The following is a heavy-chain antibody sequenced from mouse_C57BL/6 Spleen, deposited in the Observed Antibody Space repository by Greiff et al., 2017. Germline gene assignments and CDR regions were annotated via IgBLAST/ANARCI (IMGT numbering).Heavy chain of an antibody. V-gene: IGHV1-39*01. CDR1: GYSFTDYN. CDR3: ARDTVVRGGDAMDY. CDR2: INPNYGTT. J-gene: IGHJ4*01. D-gene: IGHD1-1*01. Sequence: EVKLMESGPELVKPGASVKISCKASGYSFTDYNMNWVKQSNGKSLEWIGVINPNYGTTSYNQKFKGKATLTVDQSSSTAYMQLNSLTSEDSAVYYCARDTVVRGGDAMDYWGQGTSVTVSS.